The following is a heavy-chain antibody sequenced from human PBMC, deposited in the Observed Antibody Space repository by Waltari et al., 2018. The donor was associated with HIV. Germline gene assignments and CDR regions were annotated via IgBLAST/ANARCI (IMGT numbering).Heavy chain of an antibody. Sequence: QVQLQQWGAGLLKPSETLSLTCAVHGRSFSGYYWPWIRQPPGKGLEWIGEINHSGSTNYNPSLKSRVTISVDTSKNQFSLKLSSVTAADTAVYYCARGGTWIQLWLLVQAFDIWGQGTMVTVSS. CDR1: GRSFSGYY. J-gene: IGHJ3*02. CDR2: INHSGST. D-gene: IGHD5-18*01. CDR3: ARGGTWIQLWLLVQAFDI. V-gene: IGHV4-34*01.